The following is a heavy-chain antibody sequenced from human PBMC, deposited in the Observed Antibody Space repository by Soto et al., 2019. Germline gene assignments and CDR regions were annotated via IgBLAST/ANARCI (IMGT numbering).Heavy chain of an antibody. J-gene: IGHJ4*02. CDR3: ARDKITGLFDY. V-gene: IGHV4-34*01. Sequence: QVQLQQWGAGLLKPSETLSLTCAVYGGSFSGYYWTWLRQPPGTGLEWIGQINHSGSSNYNPSLKSRVTPSVDTTKTQFSLTLTSVTAADTALYYCARDKITGLFDYWGQGTLVTVSS. D-gene: IGHD2-8*02. CDR2: INHSGSS. CDR1: GGSFSGYY.